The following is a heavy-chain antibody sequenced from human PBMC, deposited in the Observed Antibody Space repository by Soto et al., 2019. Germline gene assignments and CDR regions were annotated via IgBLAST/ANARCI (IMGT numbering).Heavy chain of an antibody. CDR2: ISSSSSTI. CDR1: GFTFSSYS. D-gene: IGHD2-21*02. Sequence: GGSLRLSCAASGFTFSSYSMNWVRQAPGKGLEWVSYISSSSSTIYYADSVKGRFTISRDNAKNSLYLQMNSLRDEDTAVYYCARQVTAVYRPLHYGMDVWGQGTTVTVSS. V-gene: IGHV3-48*02. CDR3: ARQVTAVYRPLHYGMDV. J-gene: IGHJ6*02.